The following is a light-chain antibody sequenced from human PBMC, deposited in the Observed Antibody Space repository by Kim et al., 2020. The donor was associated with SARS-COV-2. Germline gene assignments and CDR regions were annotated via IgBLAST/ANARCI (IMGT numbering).Light chain of an antibody. CDR2: AAS. CDR3: LHSYCTSWT. CDR1: QRIRSY. J-gene: IGKJ1*01. Sequence: ASVGDRDTITCRASQRIRSYLNSYQQRPGESPNHLIYAASSLPSGVPSRFSGTASGREFTLTISSLQPEDFATYYCLHSYCTSWTFGQGTKVDIK. V-gene: IGKV1-39*01.